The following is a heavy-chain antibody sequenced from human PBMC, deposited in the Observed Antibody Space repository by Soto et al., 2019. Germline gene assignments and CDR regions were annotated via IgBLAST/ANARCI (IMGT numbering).Heavy chain of an antibody. D-gene: IGHD3-16*01. CDR2: INPNSGGT. J-gene: IGHJ6*02. CDR1: GYTFTGYY. V-gene: IGHV1-2*02. CDR3: GSGGTSFLYYYYNGMDV. Sequence: QGQLVQAGAEVKKPGASVKVSCKASGYTFTGYYMHWVRQAPGQGLEWMGWINPNSGGTNYAQKFQGRVTMTSDTSIRAASMELGRLRSDDTAVYYCGSGGTSFLYYYYNGMDVWGQVTTVTASS.